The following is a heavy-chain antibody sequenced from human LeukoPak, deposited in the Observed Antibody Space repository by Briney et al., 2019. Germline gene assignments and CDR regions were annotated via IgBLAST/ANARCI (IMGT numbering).Heavy chain of an antibody. CDR3: ARDSAYYYDSSGYPTA. V-gene: IGHV3-33*01. J-gene: IGHJ4*02. Sequence: PGRSLRLSCAASGFTFSSYGMHWVRQAPGKGLEWVAVIWYDGSNKYYADSVKGRFTISRDNSKNTQYLQMNSLRAEDTAVYYCARDSAYYYDSSGYPTAWGQGTLVTVSS. D-gene: IGHD3-22*01. CDR2: IWYDGSNK. CDR1: GFTFSSYG.